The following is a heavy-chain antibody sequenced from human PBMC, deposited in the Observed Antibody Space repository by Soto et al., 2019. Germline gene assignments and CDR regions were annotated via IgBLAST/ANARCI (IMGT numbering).Heavy chain of an antibody. J-gene: IGHJ4*02. CDR1: GFTFSSYA. CDR3: VKDDGGYPSTAPH. D-gene: IGHD3-22*01. Sequence: HPGGSLRLSCASSGFTFSSYATHWVRQAPGKGLEWVAVISYDGSNKYYADSVKGRFTISKDNSKNSLYLQLDSLRVEDTAVYFCVKDDGGYPSTAPHWGQGTLVTVSS. CDR2: ISYDGSNK. V-gene: IGHV3-30-3*01.